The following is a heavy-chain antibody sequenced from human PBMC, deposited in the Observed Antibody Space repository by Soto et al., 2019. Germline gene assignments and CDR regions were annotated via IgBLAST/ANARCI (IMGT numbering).Heavy chain of an antibody. J-gene: IGHJ4*02. CDR2: IIPIFGTA. V-gene: IGHV1-69*13. CDR3: ARESHYYDSSGYLDY. CDR1: GGTFSSYA. D-gene: IGHD3-22*01. Sequence: SVKVSCKASGGTFSSYAISWVRQAPGQGLEWIGGIIPIFGTANYAQKFQGRVTITADESTSTAYMELSSLRAEDTAVDYCARESHYYDSSGYLDYWGQGTLVTVSS.